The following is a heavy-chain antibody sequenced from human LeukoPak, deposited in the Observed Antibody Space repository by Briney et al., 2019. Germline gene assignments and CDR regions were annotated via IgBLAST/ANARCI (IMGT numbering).Heavy chain of an antibody. Sequence: PGGSLRLSCAASGFTFSTYEMNWVRQAPGKGLEWLSYISSGGSTVYYADSVKGRFTIPRDNAKNSLYLQMNSLRAEDTAVYYCARGRTSSWYFDYWGQGTLVTVSS. CDR3: ARGRTSSWYFDY. J-gene: IGHJ4*02. D-gene: IGHD6-13*01. CDR2: ISSGGSTV. CDR1: GFTFSTYE. V-gene: IGHV3-48*03.